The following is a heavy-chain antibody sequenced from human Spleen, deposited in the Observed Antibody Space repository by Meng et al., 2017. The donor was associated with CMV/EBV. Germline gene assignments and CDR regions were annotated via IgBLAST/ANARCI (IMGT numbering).Heavy chain of an antibody. J-gene: IGHJ4*02. Sequence: CKGSGYSFSSYWIAWVRQMPGEGLEWMGIIHPGDSDTRYSPSFQGQVTISADKSISIAYLQWSSLKASDTAMYYCARQSSQRWLQPDYWGQGTLVTVSS. V-gene: IGHV5-51*01. CDR1: GYSFSSYW. D-gene: IGHD5-24*01. CDR2: IHPGDSDT. CDR3: ARQSSQRWLQPDY.